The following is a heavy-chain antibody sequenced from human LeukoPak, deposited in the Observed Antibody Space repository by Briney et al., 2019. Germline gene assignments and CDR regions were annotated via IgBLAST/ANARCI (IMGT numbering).Heavy chain of an antibody. J-gene: IGHJ6*04. CDR3: AELGITMIGGV. V-gene: IGHV3-7*01. Sequence: GESLRLSCAASGFTFTTYWMSWVRQAPGKGLEWVANIKQDGSEKYYVDSVKGRFTISRDNAKNSLYLQMNSLRAEDTAVYYCAELGITMIGGVWGKGTTVTISS. D-gene: IGHD3-10*02. CDR1: GFTFTTYW. CDR2: IKQDGSEK.